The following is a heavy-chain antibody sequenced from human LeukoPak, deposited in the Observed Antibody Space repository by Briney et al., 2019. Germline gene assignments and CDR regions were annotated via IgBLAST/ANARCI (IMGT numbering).Heavy chain of an antibody. Sequence: SVKVSCKASGGTFSSYAISWVRQAPGQGLEWMGGIIPIFGTANYAQKFQGRVTITADKSTSTAYMELSSLRSEDTAVYYCARDRPSHCTNGVCYTSWGQGTLVTVSS. D-gene: IGHD2-8*01. CDR1: GGTFSSYA. V-gene: IGHV1-69*06. J-gene: IGHJ5*02. CDR3: ARDRPSHCTNGVCYTS. CDR2: IIPIFGTA.